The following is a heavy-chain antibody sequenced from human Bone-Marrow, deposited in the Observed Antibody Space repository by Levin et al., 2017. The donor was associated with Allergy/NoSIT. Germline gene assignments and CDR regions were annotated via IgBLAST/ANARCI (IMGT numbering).Heavy chain of an antibody. J-gene: IGHJ5*02. CDR2: IIPVFGTT. D-gene: IGHD4-17*01. V-gene: IGHV1-69*13. CDR1: GGTFSSYA. Sequence: ASVKVSCKSSGGTFSSYALSWVRQAPGQGLEWMGGIIPVFGTTHYAQKFQGRVTLTADESTNTGYMELTSLKSEDTAVYYCARHGSQDYGDYSTYWFDPWGQGTLVTVSS. CDR3: ARHGSQDYGDYSTYWFDP.